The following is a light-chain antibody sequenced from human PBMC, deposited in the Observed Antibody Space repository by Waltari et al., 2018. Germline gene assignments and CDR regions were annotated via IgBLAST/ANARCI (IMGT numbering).Light chain of an antibody. J-gene: IGKJ4*01. V-gene: IGKV3-11*01. CDR1: QSVSNY. CDR3: LQRTIRPAS. Sequence: EIVLTQSPATLSLSPGERATLSCRASQSVSNYLSWYQQKPGQAPRLLIYDASNRATGTPARFSGSGSGTDFTLTISSLEPEDFAVYYCLQRTIRPASFGGGTKLEIK. CDR2: DAS.